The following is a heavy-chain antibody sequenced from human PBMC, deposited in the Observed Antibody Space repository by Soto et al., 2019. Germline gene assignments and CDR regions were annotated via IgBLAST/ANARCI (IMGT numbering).Heavy chain of an antibody. Sequence: QVQLVQSGAEVKKPGASVKVSCNASGYTLTRYGVSWVRQAPGQGLEWMGWISAHNGNTKYAQKLQGRVTMTTDTSTSTAYMELRSLRSDDTAVYYCARDLSYGLCDYWGQGTLVTVSS. CDR2: ISAHNGNT. CDR3: ARDLSYGLCDY. J-gene: IGHJ4*02. CDR1: GYTLTRYG. D-gene: IGHD5-18*01. V-gene: IGHV1-18*01.